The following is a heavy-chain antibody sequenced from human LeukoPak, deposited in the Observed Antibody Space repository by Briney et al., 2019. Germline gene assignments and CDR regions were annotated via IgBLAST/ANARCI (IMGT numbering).Heavy chain of an antibody. J-gene: IGHJ3*02. Sequence: GGSLRLSCAASGFTFSNYGIHWVRQAPGRGLEWVAVISYDGNKKYYADSVKGRFTISRDNSKSTLFLQMNSLTIEDTAVYYCARETRLPHNDILINRRAFDIWGQGTILTVSS. CDR3: ARETRLPHNDILINRRAFDI. V-gene: IGHV3-30*03. CDR1: GFTFSNYG. CDR2: ISYDGNKK. D-gene: IGHD3-9*01.